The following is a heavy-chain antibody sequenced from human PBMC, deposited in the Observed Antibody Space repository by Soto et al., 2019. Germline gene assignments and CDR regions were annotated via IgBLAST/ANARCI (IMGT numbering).Heavy chain of an antibody. CDR3: ASDGSGSPGSADY. CDR1: GDSISSNNW. CDR2: VYHSGTT. D-gene: IGHD1-26*01. V-gene: IGHV4-4*02. Sequence: QVQLQESGPGLVKPSETLSLTCSVSGDSISSNNWWSWVRQPPGKGLEWIGEVYHSGTTNYNPSLKSRVTMSVDTSKNQFSLKLRSVTAADTAVYYCASDGSGSPGSADYWGQGTLVTVSS. J-gene: IGHJ4*02.